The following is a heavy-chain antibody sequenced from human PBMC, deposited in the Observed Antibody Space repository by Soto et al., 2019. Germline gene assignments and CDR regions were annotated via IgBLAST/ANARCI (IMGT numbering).Heavy chain of an antibody. V-gene: IGHV1-18*01. Sequence: ASVKVSCKASGYTFTSYGISWVRQAPGQGLEWMGWISAYNGNTNYAQKLQGRVTMTTDTSTSTAYMELRSLRSDDTAVYYCARDLLYSSSWHGSLDYWGQGPLVTVSS. J-gene: IGHJ4*02. D-gene: IGHD6-13*01. CDR3: ARDLLYSSSWHGSLDY. CDR1: GYTFTSYG. CDR2: ISAYNGNT.